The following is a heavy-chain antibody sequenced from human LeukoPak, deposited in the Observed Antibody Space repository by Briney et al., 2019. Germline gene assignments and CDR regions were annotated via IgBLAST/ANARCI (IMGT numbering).Heavy chain of an antibody. CDR2: IYSGGST. Sequence: GGSLRLSCAASGFSVSSNYMSWVRQAPGKGLEWVSVIYSGGSTYYADSVKGRFTVSRDNSKNTLYLQMNSLRAEDTAVYYCASSGYSYYYYMDVWGKGTTVTVSS. D-gene: IGHD5-18*01. J-gene: IGHJ6*03. CDR3: ASSGYSYYYYMDV. CDR1: GFSVSSNY. V-gene: IGHV3-66*01.